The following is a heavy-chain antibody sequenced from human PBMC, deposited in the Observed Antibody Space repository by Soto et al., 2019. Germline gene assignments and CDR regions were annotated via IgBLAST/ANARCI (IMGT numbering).Heavy chain of an antibody. CDR2: IKSKTDGGTT. CDR3: TTDTVRGDKGRDI. CDR1: GFTFSNAW. V-gene: IGHV3-15*01. Sequence: EVQLVESGGGLVKPGGSLRLSCAASGFTFSNAWMSWVRQAPGKGLEWVGRIKSKTDGGTTDYAAPVKGRFTISRDDSQNTLYLQMNSLKTEDTAVYYCTTDTVRGDKGRDIWGQGTMVTVSS. J-gene: IGHJ3*02. D-gene: IGHD3-10*01.